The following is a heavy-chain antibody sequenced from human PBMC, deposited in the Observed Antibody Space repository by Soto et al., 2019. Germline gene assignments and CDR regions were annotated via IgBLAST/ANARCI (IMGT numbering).Heavy chain of an antibody. V-gene: IGHV3-33*01. CDR2: IWYDGSKT. CDR3: ARDRSAGDYFYYGMDV. Sequence: GGSLRLSCAASGITFNRNGMHWVRQAPGKGLEWVAVIWYDGSKTAYSDSVKGRFTISRDNAKNTLYLQMNGVRAEDTAIYYCARDRSAGDYFYYGMDVWGQGTTVTVSS. J-gene: IGHJ6*02. D-gene: IGHD1-1*01. CDR1: GITFNRNG.